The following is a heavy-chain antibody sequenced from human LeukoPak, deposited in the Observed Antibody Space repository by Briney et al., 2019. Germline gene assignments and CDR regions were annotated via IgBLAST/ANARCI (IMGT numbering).Heavy chain of an antibody. J-gene: IGHJ4*02. D-gene: IGHD3-10*01. Sequence: ASVKVSCKASGYTFTSYGISWVRQAPGQGLEWMGWISAYNGNTNYAQKLQGRVTMTTDTSTSTAYMELRSLRSDDTAVYYCARGFLVRGATKESDYWGQGTLVTVST. CDR2: ISAYNGNT. CDR1: GYTFTSYG. V-gene: IGHV1-18*01. CDR3: ARGFLVRGATKESDY.